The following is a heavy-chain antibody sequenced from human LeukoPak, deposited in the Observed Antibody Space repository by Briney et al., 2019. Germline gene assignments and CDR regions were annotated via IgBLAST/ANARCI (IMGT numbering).Heavy chain of an antibody. CDR1: GYSFTSYW. Sequence: GESLKISCKGSGYSFTSYWISWVRQMPGKGLGWMGRIDPSDFYTNYSPSFQGHVTISADKSISTAYLQWSSLKASDTAMYYCARHGPITMIVNWGQGTLVTVSS. CDR3: ARHGPITMIVN. J-gene: IGHJ4*02. V-gene: IGHV5-10-1*01. CDR2: IDPSDFYT. D-gene: IGHD3-22*01.